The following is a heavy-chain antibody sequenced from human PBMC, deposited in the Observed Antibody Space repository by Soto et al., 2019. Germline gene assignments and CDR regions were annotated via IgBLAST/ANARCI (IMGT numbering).Heavy chain of an antibody. J-gene: IGHJ5*02. Sequence: QITLKESGPPLVKPTQTLTXTCTXXGFSLSTSGVGVGWIRQPPGKALEWLALIYWDDDKRYSPSLKSRLTITKDTSKNQVVLTMTNMDPVDTATYYCAHSQTIFGANWFDPWGQGTLVTVSS. CDR3: AHSQTIFGANWFDP. V-gene: IGHV2-5*02. CDR2: IYWDDDK. D-gene: IGHD3-3*01. CDR1: GFSLSTSGVG.